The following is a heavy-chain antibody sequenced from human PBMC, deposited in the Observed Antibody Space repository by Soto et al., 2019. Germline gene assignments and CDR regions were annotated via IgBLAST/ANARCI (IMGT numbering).Heavy chain of an antibody. D-gene: IGHD3-10*01. J-gene: IGHJ4*02. Sequence: QVQLVQSGAEVKKPGSSVKVSCKASGGTFSSYAISWVRQAPGQGLEWMGGIIPIFGTANYAQKFQGRVTITEDEATSTANMELSSLRSEDTAVYYGANEYYYGSGSYPTLDYWGQGTLVTVSS. CDR2: IIPIFGTA. V-gene: IGHV1-69*01. CDR3: ANEYYYGSGSYPTLDY. CDR1: GGTFSSYA.